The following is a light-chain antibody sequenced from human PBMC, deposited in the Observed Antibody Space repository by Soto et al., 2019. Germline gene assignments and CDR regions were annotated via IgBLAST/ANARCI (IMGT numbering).Light chain of an antibody. J-gene: IGLJ1*01. V-gene: IGLV2-14*01. CDR1: SSDVGGYNY. CDR2: EVS. CDR3: SSYTSSSTLCV. Sequence: QSVLTQPASVSGSPGQSITISCTGTSSDVGGYNYVSWYQQHAGKAPKLMIYEVSNRPSGVSNRFSGSKSGNTASLTISGLQAEDEADYYCSSYTSSSTLCVFGTGTKLTVL.